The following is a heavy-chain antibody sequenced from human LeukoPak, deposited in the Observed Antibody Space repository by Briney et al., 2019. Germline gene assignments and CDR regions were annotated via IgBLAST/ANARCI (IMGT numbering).Heavy chain of an antibody. V-gene: IGHV4-59*01. CDR3: ARVYYSSSYDYWYFDL. J-gene: IGHJ2*01. D-gene: IGHD6-13*01. CDR1: GGSFSGYY. Sequence: SETLSLTCAVYGGSFSGYYWSWIRQPPGKGLEWIGYKDYSGSTNYSRSLKSRVTISVDTSKNQFSLKLSSVTAADTAVYYCARVYYSSSYDYWYFDLWGRGTLVTVSS. CDR2: KDYSGST.